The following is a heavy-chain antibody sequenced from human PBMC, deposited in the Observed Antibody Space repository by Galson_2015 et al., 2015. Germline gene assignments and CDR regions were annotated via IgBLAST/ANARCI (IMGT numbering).Heavy chain of an antibody. CDR2: VTPGSGAT. Sequence: SVKVSCKASGYTFSNYHIHWVRQAPGQGLEWMGIVTPGSGATSYAEKFQGRVIMTGDMSTTTAFLELSSLRSDDTALYYCARETAATGYGDHWGQVTLVTVSS. CDR1: GYTFSNYH. V-gene: IGHV1-46*01. CDR3: ARETAATGYGDH. J-gene: IGHJ4*02. D-gene: IGHD2-2*01.